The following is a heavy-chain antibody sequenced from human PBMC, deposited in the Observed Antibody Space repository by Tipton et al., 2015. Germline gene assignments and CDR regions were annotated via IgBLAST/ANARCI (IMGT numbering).Heavy chain of an antibody. CDR2: IYHIGSS. CDR3: ARDVAAAGTLDY. D-gene: IGHD6-13*01. Sequence: TLSLTCTVSGGSIRSYYWSWIRQPPGKGLEWIGYIYHIGSSKYNPSLKSRVTISIDTSKKQFSLKLRSVTAADTAVYYCARDVAAAGTLDYWGQGTLVTVSS. CDR1: GGSIRSYY. V-gene: IGHV4-59*01. J-gene: IGHJ4*02.